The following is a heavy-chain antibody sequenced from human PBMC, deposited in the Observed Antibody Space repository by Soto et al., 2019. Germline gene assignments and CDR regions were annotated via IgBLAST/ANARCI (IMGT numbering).Heavy chain of an antibody. Sequence: PGGSLRLSCAASGFTFSNAWMNWVRQAPGKGLEWVGRIKSKTDGGTTDYAAPVKGRFTISRDDSKNTLYLQMNSLKTEDTAVYYCTTRNHIVVVPAATNTPPSMDVWGQGTTVTVSS. V-gene: IGHV3-15*07. CDR3: TTRNHIVVVPAATNTPPSMDV. CDR1: GFTFSNAW. J-gene: IGHJ6*02. D-gene: IGHD2-2*01. CDR2: IKSKTDGGTT.